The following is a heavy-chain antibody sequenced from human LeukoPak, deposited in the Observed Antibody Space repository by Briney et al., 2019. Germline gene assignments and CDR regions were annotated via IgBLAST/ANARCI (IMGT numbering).Heavy chain of an antibody. D-gene: IGHD4-17*01. Sequence: PSETLSLTCAAYGGSFSGYYWSWIRQPPGKGLEWIGEINHSGSTNYNPSLKSRVTISVDTSKNQFSLKLSSVTAADTAVYYCARDYGDYGHFDYWGQGTLVTVSS. V-gene: IGHV4-34*01. CDR1: GGSFSGYY. CDR2: INHSGST. CDR3: ARDYGDYGHFDY. J-gene: IGHJ4*02.